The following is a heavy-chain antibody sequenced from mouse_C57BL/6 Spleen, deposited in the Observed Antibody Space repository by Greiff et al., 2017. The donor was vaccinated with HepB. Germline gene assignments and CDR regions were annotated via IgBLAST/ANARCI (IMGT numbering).Heavy chain of an antibody. CDR3: ARDMITTGDWDFDV. J-gene: IGHJ1*03. Sequence: EVKVVESGGGLVQPGGSLKLSCAASGFTFSDYYMYWVRQTPEKRLEWVAYISNGGGSTYYPDTVKGRFTISRDNAKNTLYLQMSRLKSEDTAMYYCARDMITTGDWDFDVWGTGTTVTVSS. D-gene: IGHD2-4*01. V-gene: IGHV5-12*01. CDR1: GFTFSDYY. CDR2: ISNGGGST.